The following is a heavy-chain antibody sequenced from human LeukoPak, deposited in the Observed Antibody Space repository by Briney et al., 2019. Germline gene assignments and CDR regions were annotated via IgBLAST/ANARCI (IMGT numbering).Heavy chain of an antibody. J-gene: IGHJ3*02. Sequence: GGSLRLSCAASGFTFSDHYMDWVRQAPGKGLEWVSAISGSGGSTYYADSVKGRFTISRDNSKNTLYLQMNSLRAEDTALYYCAKGDTAMVYDAFDIWGQGTMVTVFS. CDR3: AKGDTAMVYDAFDI. CDR1: GFTFSDHY. V-gene: IGHV3-23*01. CDR2: ISGSGGST. D-gene: IGHD5-18*01.